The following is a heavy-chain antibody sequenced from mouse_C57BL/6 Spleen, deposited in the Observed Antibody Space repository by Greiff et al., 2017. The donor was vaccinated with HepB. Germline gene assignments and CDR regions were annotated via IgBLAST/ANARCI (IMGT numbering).Heavy chain of an antibody. D-gene: IGHD2-1*01. J-gene: IGHJ1*03. CDR2: ISDGGSYT. CDR3: ASSYGNYEVWYFDV. CDR1: GFTFSSYA. V-gene: IGHV5-4*03. Sequence: EVMLVESGGGLVKPGGSLKLSCAASGFTFSSYAMSWVRQTPEKRLEWVATISDGGSYTYYPDNVKGRFTISRDNAKNNLYLQMSHLKSEDTAMYYCASSYGNYEVWYFDVWGTGTTVTVSS.